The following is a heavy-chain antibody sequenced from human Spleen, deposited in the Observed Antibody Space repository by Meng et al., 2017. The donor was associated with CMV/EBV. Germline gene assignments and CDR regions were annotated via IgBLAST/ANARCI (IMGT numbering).Heavy chain of an antibody. V-gene: IGHV3-9*01. CDR3: ATTTATFDY. CDR2: ISWNSGSI. CDR1: GFTFDDYA. Sequence: SLKISCAASGFTFDDYAMHWVRQAPGKGLEWVSGISWNSGSIGYADSVKGRFTISRDNAKNSLYLQMNSLRAEDTALYYCATTTATFDYWGQGTLVTVSS. J-gene: IGHJ4*02. D-gene: IGHD5-18*01.